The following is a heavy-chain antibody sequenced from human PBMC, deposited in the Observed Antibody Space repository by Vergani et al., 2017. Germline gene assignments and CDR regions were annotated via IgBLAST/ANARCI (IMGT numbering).Heavy chain of an antibody. CDR1: GGSISSGSYY. V-gene: IGHV4-61*02. J-gene: IGHJ5*02. Sequence: QVQLQESGPGLVKPSQTLSLTCTVSGGSISSGSYYWSWIRQPAGKGLEWIGRIYTSGSTNYNPSLKSRVTMSVDTSKNQFSLKLSSVTAADTAVHYCARDSTWFDPWGQGTLVTVSS. CDR2: IYTSGST. D-gene: IGHD3-3*02. CDR3: ARDSTWFDP.